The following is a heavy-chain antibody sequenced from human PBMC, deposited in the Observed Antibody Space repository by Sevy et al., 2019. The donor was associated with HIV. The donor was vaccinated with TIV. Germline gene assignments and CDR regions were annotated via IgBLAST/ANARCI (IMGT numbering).Heavy chain of an antibody. V-gene: IGHV4-31*03. Sequence: SETLSLTCTVSGGSISSGGYYWSWIRQHPGKGLEWIGYIYYSGSTYYNPSLKSRVTISVDTSKNQFSLKLSSVTAADTAVYYCARERIVGAIPRVYYYYGMDVWGQGTTVTVSS. D-gene: IGHD1-26*01. CDR1: GGSISSGGYY. J-gene: IGHJ6*02. CDR3: ARERIVGAIPRVYYYYGMDV. CDR2: IYYSGST.